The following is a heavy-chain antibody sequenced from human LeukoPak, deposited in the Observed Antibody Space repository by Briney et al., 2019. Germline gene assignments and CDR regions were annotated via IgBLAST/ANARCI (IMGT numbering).Heavy chain of an antibody. D-gene: IGHD2-15*01. J-gene: IGHJ4*02. CDR3: AKARAVVMVAATNY. CDR1: GFTFSNYA. Sequence: GGSLRPSCAASGFTFSNYAMSWVRQAPGKGLEWVSAISGGGNSTYYADSVKGRFTISRDNSKNTLFLQMNSLRAEDTAVYYCAKARAVVMVAATNYWGQGTLVTVSS. V-gene: IGHV3-23*01. CDR2: ISGGGNST.